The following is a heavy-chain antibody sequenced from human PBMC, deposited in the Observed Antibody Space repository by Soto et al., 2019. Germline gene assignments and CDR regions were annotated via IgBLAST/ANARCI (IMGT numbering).Heavy chain of an antibody. CDR1: RGAFGDYW. CDR3: ARDVPHNWFDS. V-gene: IGHV3-74*01. D-gene: IGHD3-10*02. CDR2: INRDANDI. Sequence: EVQLVESGGGLVQPGGSLRLSCEASRGAFGDYWMHWVRQAPGKGLVWVSRINRDANDIIYADSVKGRFTASRDNAKNMVFLQMNSLRVEDTAVYCARDVPHNWFDSWGQGTLVTVSS. J-gene: IGHJ5*01.